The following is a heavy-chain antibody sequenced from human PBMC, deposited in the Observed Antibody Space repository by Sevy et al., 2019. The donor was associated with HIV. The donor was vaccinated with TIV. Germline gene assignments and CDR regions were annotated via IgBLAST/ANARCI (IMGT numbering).Heavy chain of an antibody. Sequence: GGSLRLSCAASGFTFSSHWMSWVRLAPGKGLEWVANVKQDGSQKYYVDSVKGRFTISRDNAKKSLSLQMNSLRAEDTAVSYCARDTGGIGLDVWGQGTTVTVSS. J-gene: IGHJ6*02. CDR1: GFTFSSHW. CDR2: VKQDGSQK. CDR3: ARDTGGIGLDV. D-gene: IGHD6-13*01. V-gene: IGHV3-7*01.